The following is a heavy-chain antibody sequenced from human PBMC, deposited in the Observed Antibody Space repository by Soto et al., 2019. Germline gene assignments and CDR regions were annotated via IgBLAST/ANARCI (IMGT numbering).Heavy chain of an antibody. CDR3: AKSYSSNWYDYFDY. V-gene: IGHV3-23*01. CDR1: GFTFSSYA. J-gene: IGHJ4*02. D-gene: IGHD6-13*01. Sequence: GGSLRLSCAASGFTFSSYAMSWVRQAPGKGLEWVSAISGSGDSTYYAASVKGRFTISRDTSKNTLYLQMDSLRAEDTALYYCAKSYSSNWYDYFDYWGQGTLVTVSS. CDR2: ISGSGDST.